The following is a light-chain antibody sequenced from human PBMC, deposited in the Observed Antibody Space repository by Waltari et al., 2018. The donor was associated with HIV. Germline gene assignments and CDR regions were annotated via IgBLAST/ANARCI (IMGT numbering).Light chain of an antibody. CDR2: NVK. J-gene: IGLJ1*01. V-gene: IGLV2-23*02. CDR3: CSFANPNFL. CDR1: SRDVGTYKY. Sequence: QSALTQPASVSGSPGQSITISCTGSSRDVGTYKYISWYQQHPGPVPKLIIYNVKERPSGVSDRFSGSKSGTTASLTISGLQAEDEADYYCCSFANPNFLFGSGTKVTVL.